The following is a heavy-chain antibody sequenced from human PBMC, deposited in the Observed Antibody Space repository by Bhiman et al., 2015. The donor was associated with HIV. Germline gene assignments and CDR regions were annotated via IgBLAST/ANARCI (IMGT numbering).Heavy chain of an antibody. D-gene: IGHD2-8*01. CDR3: TTVGIVLMLSAHDY. CDR1: GFTFSSYW. CDR2: INSDGSST. V-gene: IGHV3-74*01. J-gene: IGHJ4*02. Sequence: EVQLVESGGGLVQPGGSLRLSCAASGFTFSSYWMHWVRQAPGKGLVWVSRINSDGSSTSYADSVKGRFTISRDNAKNSLYLQMNSLKTEDTGVYYCTTVGIVLMLSAHDYWGQGTLVTVSS.